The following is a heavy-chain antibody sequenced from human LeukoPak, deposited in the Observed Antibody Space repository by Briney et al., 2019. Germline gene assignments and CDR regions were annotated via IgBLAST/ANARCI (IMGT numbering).Heavy chain of an antibody. CDR3: GRDYEERTTDY. CDR1: GFTFSTYS. J-gene: IGHJ4*02. Sequence: GGSLRLSCAASGFTFSTYSMNWVRQAPGKGLEWVSYISSSSSIINYAESVRGRFTISRDNAKNLLYLQMNSLRAEDTAVYYCGRDYEERTTDYWGQGTLVSVSS. D-gene: IGHD3-16*01. CDR2: ISSSSSII. V-gene: IGHV3-48*04.